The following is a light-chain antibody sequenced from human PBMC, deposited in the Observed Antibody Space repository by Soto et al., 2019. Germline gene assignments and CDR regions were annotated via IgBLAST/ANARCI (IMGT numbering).Light chain of an antibody. V-gene: IGKV3-15*01. CDR2: DAS. CDR1: QSVGSN. J-gene: IGKJ2*01. Sequence: IVMTQSPATLSVSPGERATLSCRASQSVGSNLAWYQQKLGQAPRLLIYDASTRATGIPARFSGSGSGTEFPTTSSSVQSEDFAVYCCQQYNYRPYTFAQGTKLEIK. CDR3: QQYNYRPYT.